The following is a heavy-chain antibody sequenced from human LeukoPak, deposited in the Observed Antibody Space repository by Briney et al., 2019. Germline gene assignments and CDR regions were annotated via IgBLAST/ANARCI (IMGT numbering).Heavy chain of an antibody. D-gene: IGHD2-2*01. CDR3: ARHYLSDGILSTFDP. CDR2: IYYRRST. CDR1: GGSISSSPYY. V-gene: IGHV4-39*01. J-gene: IGHJ5*02. Sequence: SETLSLTCTVSGGSISSSPYYWGWIRQPPGKGLEWIGTIYYRRSTYSNPSLNSRVTISLDTSKNQFSLRLRSVTAADTALYYCARHYLSDGILSTFDPWGQGTLVTVSS.